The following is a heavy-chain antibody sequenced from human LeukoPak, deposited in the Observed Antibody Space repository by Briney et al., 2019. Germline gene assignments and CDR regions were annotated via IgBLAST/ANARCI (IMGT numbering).Heavy chain of an antibody. V-gene: IGHV3-21*01. CDR2: ISSSSSYI. D-gene: IGHD3-22*01. Sequence: PGGSLRLSCAASGFIFSPSGMNWVRQAPGKGLEWVSSISSSSSYIYYADSVKGRFTISRDNAKNSLYLQMNSLRAEDTAVYYCARSERGFFYWGQGTLVTVSS. J-gene: IGHJ4*02. CDR1: GFIFSPSG. CDR3: ARSERGFFY.